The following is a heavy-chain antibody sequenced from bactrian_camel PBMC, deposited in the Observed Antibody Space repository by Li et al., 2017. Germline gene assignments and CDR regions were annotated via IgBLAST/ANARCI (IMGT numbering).Heavy chain of an antibody. CDR1: GYPFSRAC. V-gene: IGHV3S53*01. CDR2: IDSSGRT. CDR3: AAAENFTPTVWGAGWHRHCFGD. D-gene: IGHD2*01. J-gene: IGHJ6*01. Sequence: VQLVESGGGSVQAGGSLRLSCVVSGYPFSRACLAWFRQVPGKEREGVAAIDSSGRTSYADSVKDRFRISKDNAKATVTLQMSSMKVEDTAMYYCAAAENFTPTVWGAGWHRHCFGDWGQGTQVTVS.